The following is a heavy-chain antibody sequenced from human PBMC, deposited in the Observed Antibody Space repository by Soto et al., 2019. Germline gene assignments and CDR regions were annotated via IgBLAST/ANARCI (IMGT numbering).Heavy chain of an antibody. CDR1: GGSLSSYY. V-gene: IGHV4-59*01. D-gene: IGHD3-9*01. CDR3: ARSELRYFDWFIDP. CDR2: IYYSGST. Sequence: SETLSLTCTVSGGSLSSYYWSWIRQPPGKGLEWIGYIYYSGSTNYNPSLKSRVTISVDTSKNQFSLKLSSVTAADTAVYYCARSELRYFDWFIDPWGQGTLVTVSS. J-gene: IGHJ5*02.